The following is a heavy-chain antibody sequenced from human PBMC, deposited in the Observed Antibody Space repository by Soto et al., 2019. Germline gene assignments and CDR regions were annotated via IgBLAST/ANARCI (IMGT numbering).Heavy chain of an antibody. V-gene: IGHV3-23*01. D-gene: IGHD5-18*01. CDR3: AGPGYSSQDY. CDR1: GFTFSSFA. Sequence: LRLSCAASGFTFSSFALSWVRQAPGKGLEWVSAISGSGDGTDYADSVKGRFTISRDNSKNTLYLQMNSLRAEDTAVYYCAGPGYSSQDYWGQGALVTVSS. CDR2: ISGSGDGT. J-gene: IGHJ4*02.